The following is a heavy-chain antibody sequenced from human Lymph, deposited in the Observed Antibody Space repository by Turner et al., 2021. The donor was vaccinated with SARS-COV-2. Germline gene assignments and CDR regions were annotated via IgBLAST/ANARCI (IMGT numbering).Heavy chain of an antibody. J-gene: IGHJ6*02. CDR3: ARDLGTYGMDV. CDR2: MYSGGTT. D-gene: IGHD6-13*01. V-gene: IGHV3-53*02. Sequence: EVQLVETGGGLIQPGVSLRLSCSASGIIVSRNYMNWVRQAPGKGLEWVSVMYSGGTTYYADSVKGRFTISRDNSKNTLYLQMNSLRVEDTAVYYCARDLGTYGMDVWGQGTTVTVSS. CDR1: GIIVSRNY.